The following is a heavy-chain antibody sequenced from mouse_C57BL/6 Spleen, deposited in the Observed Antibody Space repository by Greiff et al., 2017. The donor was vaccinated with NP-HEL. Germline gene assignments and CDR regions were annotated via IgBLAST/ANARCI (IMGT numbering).Heavy chain of an antibody. Sequence: QVQLQQPGAELVRPGSSVKLSCKASGYTFTSYWMHWVKQRPIQGLEWIGNIDPSDSETHYNQKFKDKATLTVDKSSSTAYMQLSSLTSEDSAVYYCARSPGTAWYFDVWGTGTTVTVSS. V-gene: IGHV1-52*01. CDR3: ARSPGTAWYFDV. D-gene: IGHD4-1*01. CDR2: IDPSDSET. J-gene: IGHJ1*03. CDR1: GYTFTSYW.